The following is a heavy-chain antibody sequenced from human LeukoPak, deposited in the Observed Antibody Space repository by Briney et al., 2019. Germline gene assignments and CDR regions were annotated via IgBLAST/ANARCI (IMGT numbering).Heavy chain of an antibody. CDR1: GFIFSNYA. CDR3: AKEQDNQLLLSHFDY. J-gene: IGHJ4*02. Sequence: GGSLRLSCTGFIFSNYAVSWVRQAPGKGLEWVSAVSGDGVRTFYADSVKGRFTISRDNSMSTVSLQMNSLRAEDTAVYSCAKEQDNQLLLSHFDYWGQGILVTVSS. D-gene: IGHD2-2*01. CDR2: VSGDGVRT. V-gene: IGHV3-23*01.